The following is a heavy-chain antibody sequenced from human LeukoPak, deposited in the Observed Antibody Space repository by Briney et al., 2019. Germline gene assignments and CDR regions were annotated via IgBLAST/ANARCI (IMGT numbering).Heavy chain of an antibody. V-gene: IGHV1-2*02. Sequence: GASVKVSSKGSGYTLTGYYMHWVRQAPGQGLEWMGWINPNSGGTNYAEKFQGRVTMTRDTSISTAYMELSRLRSDDTAVYYCARVLLWFGELLLDAFDIWGQGTMVTVSS. CDR2: INPNSGGT. D-gene: IGHD3-10*01. CDR3: ARVLLWFGELLLDAFDI. CDR1: GYTLTGYY. J-gene: IGHJ3*02.